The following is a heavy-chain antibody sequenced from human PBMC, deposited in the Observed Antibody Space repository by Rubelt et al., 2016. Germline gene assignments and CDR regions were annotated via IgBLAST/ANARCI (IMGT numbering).Heavy chain of an antibody. Sequence: QVQLQESGPGLVKPSETLSLTCTVSGYSISSGYYWGWIRQPPGKGLEWIGTVYLSGSTYYNPSLKCGGTLSVDTSRNQFSLNRGSVTAAETARYYCARDPVDYYDSSNDAFDIWGQGTMVTVSS. CDR2: VYLSGST. CDR3: ARDPVDYYDSSNDAFDI. V-gene: IGHV4-38-2*02. J-gene: IGHJ3*02. CDR1: GYSISSGYY. D-gene: IGHD3-22*01.